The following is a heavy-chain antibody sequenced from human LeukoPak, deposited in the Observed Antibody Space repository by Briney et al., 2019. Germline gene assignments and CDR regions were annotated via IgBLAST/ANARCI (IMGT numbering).Heavy chain of an antibody. Sequence: PSETLSLTCTVSGGSISSSSYYWGWIRQPPGKGLEWIGSIYYSGSTYYNPSLKSRVTISVDTSKNQFSLKLSSVTAADTAVYYCARESRQDIAAAGVDAFDIWGQGTMVTVSS. D-gene: IGHD6-13*01. CDR3: ARESRQDIAAAGVDAFDI. V-gene: IGHV4-39*07. J-gene: IGHJ3*02. CDR1: GGSISSSSYY. CDR2: IYYSGST.